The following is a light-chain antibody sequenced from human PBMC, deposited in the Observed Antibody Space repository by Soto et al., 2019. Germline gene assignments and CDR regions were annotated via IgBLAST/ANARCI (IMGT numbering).Light chain of an antibody. V-gene: IGLV1-44*01. CDR2: RSN. CDR1: SSNIGSDT. J-gene: IGLJ3*02. Sequence: QSVLTQPPSASGTPGQRVTISCSGSSSNIGSDTVNWYQQLPGTAPKLLIHRSNQRPSGVPGRCSCSKSGTSASLAISGLQPEDEADYHCASWDASLNGWVFGGGTKLTVL. CDR3: ASWDASLNGWV.